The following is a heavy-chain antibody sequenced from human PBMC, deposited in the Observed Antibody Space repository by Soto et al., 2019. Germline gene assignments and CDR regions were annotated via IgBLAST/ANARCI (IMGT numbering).Heavy chain of an antibody. CDR1: GFVFTNFW. CDR3: AKDSWYFDL. CDR2: IDTSGHST. D-gene: IGHD6-13*01. Sequence: PGGSLRLSCEASGFVFTNFWMHWVRHVPGKGLVWVARIDTSGHSTNYAESVKGRFTISRDNAKNTVSLQMKSLRVEDTGVYYCAKDSWYFDLWSQGSQVTVSS. J-gene: IGHJ4*02. V-gene: IGHV3-74*01.